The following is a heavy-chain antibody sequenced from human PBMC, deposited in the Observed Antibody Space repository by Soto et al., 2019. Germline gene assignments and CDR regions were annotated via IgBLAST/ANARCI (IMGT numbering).Heavy chain of an antibody. CDR1: GASMNTYY. CDR3: ARGNTHGYYYMDV. J-gene: IGHJ6*03. Sequence: SETLALTCAVSGASMNTYYWSWIRQPPGKGLEWIGYFYYSGLTNYNPSLKSRVTISLDTSKNQFSLKLSSVTAADTAVYFCARGNTHGYYYMDVWGRGTTVTVSS. V-gene: IGHV4-59*08. D-gene: IGHD3-22*01. CDR2: FYYSGLT.